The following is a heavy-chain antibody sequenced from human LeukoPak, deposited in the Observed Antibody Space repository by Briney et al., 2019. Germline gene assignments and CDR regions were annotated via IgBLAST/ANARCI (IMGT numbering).Heavy chain of an antibody. CDR2: INPNSGGT. V-gene: IGHV1-2*02. Sequence: ASVKVSCKASGYTFTGYYMHWVRQAPGQGLEWMGWINPNSGGTNYAQKFQGRVTMTRDTSISTAHMELSRLRSDDTAVYYCARDGGFDWLFPDYWGQGTLVTVSS. D-gene: IGHD3-9*01. J-gene: IGHJ4*02. CDR1: GYTFTGYY. CDR3: ARDGGFDWLFPDY.